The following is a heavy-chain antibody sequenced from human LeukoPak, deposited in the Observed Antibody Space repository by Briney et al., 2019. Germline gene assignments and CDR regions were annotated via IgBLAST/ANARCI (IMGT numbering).Heavy chain of an antibody. V-gene: IGHV1-69*13. CDR1: GGTFSSYA. J-gene: IGHJ4*02. D-gene: IGHD1-26*01. CDR2: IIPIFGTA. Sequence: SVKVSCKASGGTFSSYAISWVRQAPGQGLEWMGGIIPIFGTANYAQKFQGRVTIAADESTSTAYMELSSLRSEDTAVCYCARARNTGIVGATNDYWGQGTLVTVSS. CDR3: ARARNTGIVGATNDY.